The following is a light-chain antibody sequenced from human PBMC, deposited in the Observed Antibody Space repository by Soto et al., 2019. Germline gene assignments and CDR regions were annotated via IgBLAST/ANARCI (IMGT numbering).Light chain of an antibody. CDR2: DVA. V-gene: IGLV2-14*01. CDR1: SSDVGAYYF. CDR3: RSYTSGNLDV. Sequence: QSALAQPASVSGSPGQSISISCTGTSSDVGAYYFVSWYQQHPGKAPKLIIYDVANRASGVSSRFSGSKSGNTASLTISGLQAEDEADYHCRSYTSGNLDVFGTGTKVTVL. J-gene: IGLJ1*01.